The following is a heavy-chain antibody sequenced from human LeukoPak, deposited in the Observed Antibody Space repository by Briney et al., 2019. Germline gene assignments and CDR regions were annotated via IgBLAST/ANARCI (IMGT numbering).Heavy chain of an antibody. CDR3: ARETLGYCSGGSCRLSWTPNLDY. Sequence: GGSLRLSCAASGFTFSSYWMSWVRQAPGKGLEWVANIKQDGSEKYYVDSVKGRFTISRDNAKNSLYLQMNSLRAEDTAVYYCARETLGYCSGGSCRLSWTPNLDYWGQGTLVTVSS. CDR1: GFTFSSYW. D-gene: IGHD2-15*01. J-gene: IGHJ4*02. CDR2: IKQDGSEK. V-gene: IGHV3-7*01.